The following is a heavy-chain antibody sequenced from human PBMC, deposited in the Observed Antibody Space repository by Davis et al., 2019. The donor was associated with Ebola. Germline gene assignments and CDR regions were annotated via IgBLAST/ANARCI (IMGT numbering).Heavy chain of an antibody. CDR3: ARGGYKDNSVLFFDY. J-gene: IGHJ4*02. CDR2: VYHSGST. D-gene: IGHD4-23*01. V-gene: IGHV4-4*02. Sequence: GSLRLSCSISGGSISSTNWWSWVRQSPGKGLEWIGEVYHSGSTKYNPSLESRVTISVDKSKNQFSLELGSVTAADSAVYYCARGGYKDNSVLFFDYWGQGTLVTVSS. CDR1: GGSISSTNW.